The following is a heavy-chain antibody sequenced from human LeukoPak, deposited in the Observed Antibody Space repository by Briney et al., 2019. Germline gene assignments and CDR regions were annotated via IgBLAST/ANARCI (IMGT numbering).Heavy chain of an antibody. CDR2: ISYDGSNK. CDR1: GFTFSSYA. Sequence: GGSLRLSCAASGFTFSSYAMHWVRQAPGKGLEWVAVISYDGSNKYYADSVKGRFTISRDNSKNTLYLQMNSLRAEDTAVYCCARAEEMATIFDYWGQGTLVTVSS. J-gene: IGHJ4*02. V-gene: IGHV3-30*01. D-gene: IGHD5-24*01. CDR3: ARAEEMATIFDY.